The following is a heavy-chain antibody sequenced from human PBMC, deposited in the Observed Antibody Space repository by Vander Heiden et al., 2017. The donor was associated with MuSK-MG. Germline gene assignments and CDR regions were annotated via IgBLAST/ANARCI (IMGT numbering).Heavy chain of an antibody. CDR1: SHSTRSSIYF. CDR2: LSYGGIT. D-gene: IGHD2-15*01. V-gene: IGHV4-39*01. CDR3: ARHLDYSGFESIGVPFDI. Sequence: QLQVQESGPGLVKPSETLSLTCTIPSHSTRSSIYFWGCIRQPPGRGLEWIATLSYGGITYFNPSLRSRVTISVDTSKNQFSINLTSVTAADTALYYCARHLDYSGFESIGVPFDIWGPGTMVPGSS. J-gene: IGHJ3*02.